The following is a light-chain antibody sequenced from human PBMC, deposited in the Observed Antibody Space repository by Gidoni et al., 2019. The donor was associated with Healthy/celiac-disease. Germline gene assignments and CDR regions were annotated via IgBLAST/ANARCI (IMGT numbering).Light chain of an antibody. CDR1: QSVSSSY. J-gene: IGKJ1*01. CDR2: GAS. CDR3: QQYGSSWGT. Sequence: ELVLTQSPGTLSLSPGERATLSCRASQSVSSSYLAWYQQKPGQAPRLLIYGASSRATGIPERFSGSGSGTDFTLTISRLEPEDFAVYYCQQYGSSWGTFGQGTKVEIK. V-gene: IGKV3-20*01.